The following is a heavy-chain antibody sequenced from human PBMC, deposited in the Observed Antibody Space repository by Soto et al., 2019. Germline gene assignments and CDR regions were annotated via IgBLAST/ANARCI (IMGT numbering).Heavy chain of an antibody. D-gene: IGHD6-19*01. CDR2: TYYRSKWYN. CDR1: GDSVSSNRAA. Sequence: PSQTLSLTCAISGDSVSSNRAAWNWIRQSPSRGLEWLGRTYYRSKWYNDYAVSVKSRITINPDTSKNQFSLQLNSVTPGDTAVYYCARAWGFSSGWYGSFSYWGQGTLVTVSS. CDR3: ARAWGFSSGWYGSFSY. V-gene: IGHV6-1*01. J-gene: IGHJ4*02.